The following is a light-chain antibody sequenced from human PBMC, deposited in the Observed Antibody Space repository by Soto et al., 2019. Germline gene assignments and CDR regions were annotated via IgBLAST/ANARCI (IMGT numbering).Light chain of an antibody. CDR2: DGS. J-gene: IGKJ2*01. V-gene: IGKV1-5*01. CDR3: QQYNSYSYT. CDR1: QRISSW. Sequence: DIQMTQSPSTLSASVGDRVTITCRASQRISSWLAWYQQKPGKAPKILIYDGSSLERGVPSRFSGSGSGTEFTLTISSLQPDDFATYYCQQYNSYSYTFGQGTKLEIK.